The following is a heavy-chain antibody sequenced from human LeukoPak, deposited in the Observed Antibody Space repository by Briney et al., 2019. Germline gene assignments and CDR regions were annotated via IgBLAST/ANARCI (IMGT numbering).Heavy chain of an antibody. CDR2: ISYDGSNK. V-gene: IGHV3-30*04. J-gene: IGHJ4*02. CDR3: AREFPVYCGGDCYMYYFDY. CDR1: GFTFSSYA. Sequence: PGRSLRLSCAASGFTFSSYAIHWGRQAPGKGLEWVAVISYDGSNKNYADSVKGRFTISRDNSKNTLYLQMNSLRAEDTAVYYCAREFPVYCGGDCYMYYFDYWGQGTLVTVSS. D-gene: IGHD2-21*02.